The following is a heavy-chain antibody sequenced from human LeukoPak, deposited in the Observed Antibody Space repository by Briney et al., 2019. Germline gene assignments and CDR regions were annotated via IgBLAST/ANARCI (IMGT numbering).Heavy chain of an antibody. CDR1: GFAFSSYS. CDR3: ARIGCSSTSCYAVYYGMDV. V-gene: IGHV3-21*04. CDR2: ISSSSSYI. J-gene: IGHJ6*02. D-gene: IGHD2-2*01. Sequence: GSLRLSCAASGFAFSSYSMNWVRQAPGKGLEWVSSISSSSSYIYYADSVKGRFTISRDNAKNSLYLQMNSLRAEDTAVYYCARIGCSSTSCYAVYYGMDVWGQGTTVTVSS.